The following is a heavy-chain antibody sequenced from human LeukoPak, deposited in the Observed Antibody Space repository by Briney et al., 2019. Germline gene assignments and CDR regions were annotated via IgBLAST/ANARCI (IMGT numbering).Heavy chain of an antibody. CDR3: ARKVCSGGSCYNDY. D-gene: IGHD2-15*01. CDR1: GGSISSGNYY. Sequence: SQTLSLTCTVSGGSISSGNYYWSWTRQPAGKGLEWIGRIYTSGSTNYNPSLKSRVTISVDTSKNQFSLKLSSVTATDTAVYYCARKVCSGGSCYNDYWGQGTLVTVSS. V-gene: IGHV4-61*02. CDR2: IYTSGST. J-gene: IGHJ4*02.